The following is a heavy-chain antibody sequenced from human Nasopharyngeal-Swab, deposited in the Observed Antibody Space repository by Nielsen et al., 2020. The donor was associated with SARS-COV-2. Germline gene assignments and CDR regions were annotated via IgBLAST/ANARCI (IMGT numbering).Heavy chain of an antibody. CDR2: ISSSGSTI. CDR1: GFTFSDYY. CDR3: ARVVLRFLEWIPRLYGMDV. D-gene: IGHD3-3*01. V-gene: IGHV3-11*04. Sequence: GESLKISCAASGFTFSDYYMSWIRQAPGKGLEWVSYISSSGSTIYYADSVKGRFTISRDNAKNSLYLQMNSLRAEDTAVYYCARVVLRFLEWIPRLYGMDVWGQGTTVTVSS. J-gene: IGHJ6*02.